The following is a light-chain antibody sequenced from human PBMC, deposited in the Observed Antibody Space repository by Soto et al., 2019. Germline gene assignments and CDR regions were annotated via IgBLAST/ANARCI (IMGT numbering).Light chain of an antibody. J-gene: IGKJ1*01. Sequence: DIVMTQSPDSLAVSLGERATITCKSSQTVVHTSNNKDSVAWYQQKPGQPPKVLIYWGSTRELGVPDRFTGSGSGTDFTLTITSLQAEDVAVYYCHQYSSSVWTFGQGTKVEIK. CDR3: HQYSSSVWT. V-gene: IGKV4-1*01. CDR1: QTVVHTSNNKDS. CDR2: WGS.